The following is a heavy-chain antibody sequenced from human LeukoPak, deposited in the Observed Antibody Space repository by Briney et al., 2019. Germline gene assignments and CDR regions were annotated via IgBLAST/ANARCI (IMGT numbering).Heavy chain of an antibody. J-gene: IGHJ6*02. D-gene: IGHD2-2*01. CDR1: GYTFTSYD. V-gene: IGHV1-8*01. Sequence: ASVKVSCKASGYTFTSYDINWVRQATGQGLEWMGWMNPNSGNTGYAQKFQGRVTMTRNTSISTAYMELSRLRSEDTAVYYCARGLRRSSGPAAICCYYYGMDVWGQGTTVTVSS. CDR2: MNPNSGNT. CDR3: ARGLRRSSGPAAICCYYYGMDV.